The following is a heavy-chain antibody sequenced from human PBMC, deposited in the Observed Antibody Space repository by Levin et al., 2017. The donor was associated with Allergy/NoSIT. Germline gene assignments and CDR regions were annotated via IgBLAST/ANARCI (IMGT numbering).Heavy chain of an antibody. Sequence: GGSLRLSCAASGFTFSSYGMHWVRQAPGKGLEWVAVISYDGSNKYYADSVKGRFTISRDNSKNTLYLQMNSLRAEDTAVYYCAKGGIQLWLSYSDYWGQGTLVTVSS. CDR1: GFTFSSYG. CDR2: ISYDGSNK. CDR3: AKGGIQLWLSYSDY. J-gene: IGHJ4*02. D-gene: IGHD5-18*01. V-gene: IGHV3-30*18.